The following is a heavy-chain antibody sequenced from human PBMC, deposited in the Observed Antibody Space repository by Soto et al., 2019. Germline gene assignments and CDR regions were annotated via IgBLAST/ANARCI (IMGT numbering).Heavy chain of an antibody. CDR3: ARGPGIVAPQGT. V-gene: IGHV3-30-3*01. D-gene: IGHD5-12*01. CDR2: ILYDGSNT. Sequence: QVHLVESGGGVVQPGRSLRLSCAASGFSFSSYAMHWVRQAPGKGLEWVAVILYDGSNTYYAESVKGRFTISRDNSKSTLYLQMNSLRSEDTAVYYCARGPGIVAPQGTWGQGTLVTVSS. J-gene: IGHJ5*02. CDR1: GFSFSSYA.